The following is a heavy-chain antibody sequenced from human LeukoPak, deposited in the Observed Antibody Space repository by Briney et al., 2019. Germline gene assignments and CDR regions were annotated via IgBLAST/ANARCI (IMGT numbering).Heavy chain of an antibody. V-gene: IGHV3-64*01. J-gene: IGHJ4*02. CDR3: ARVGGDYFDY. CDR1: GFTLSSYS. D-gene: IGHD3-10*01. CDR2: ISSDGGNT. Sequence: PGGSLRLSCAASGFTLSSYSMHWIRQAPGKGLEYVSAISSDGGNTYYANSVEGRFTISRDNSKNTLYLQMGSLRAEDMAVYYCARVGGDYFDYWGQGTLVTVSS.